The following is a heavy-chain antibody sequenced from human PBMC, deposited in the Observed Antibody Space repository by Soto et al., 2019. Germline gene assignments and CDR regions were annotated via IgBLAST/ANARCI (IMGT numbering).Heavy chain of an antibody. V-gene: IGHV1-2*04. Sequence: ASVKVSCKTSDYTFSSYGISWVRQAPGQGLEWVGWINPNSGGTNYAQKFQGWVTMTRDTSISTAYMELSRLRSDDTAVYYCARGEEYCSGGSCYSYYYYGMDVWGQGTTVTVSS. CDR3: ARGEEYCSGGSCYSYYYYGMDV. J-gene: IGHJ6*02. CDR2: INPNSGGT. CDR1: DYTFSSYG. D-gene: IGHD2-15*01.